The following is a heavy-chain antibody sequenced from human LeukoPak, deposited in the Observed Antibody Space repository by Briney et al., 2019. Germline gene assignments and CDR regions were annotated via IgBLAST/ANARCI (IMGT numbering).Heavy chain of an antibody. Sequence: GGSLRLSCAASGFTFSSYGMHWVRQAPGKGLEWVAVIWYDGSNKYYADSVKGRFTISRDNSKNTLYLQMNSLRAEDTAVYYCARERIAAAGTSGWFDPWGQGTLVTVSS. D-gene: IGHD6-13*01. CDR1: GFTFSSYG. J-gene: IGHJ5*02. CDR2: IWYDGSNK. V-gene: IGHV3-33*01. CDR3: ARERIAAAGTSGWFDP.